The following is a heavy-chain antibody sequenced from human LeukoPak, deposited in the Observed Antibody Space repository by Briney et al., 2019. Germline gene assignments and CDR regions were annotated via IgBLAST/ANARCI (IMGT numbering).Heavy chain of an antibody. D-gene: IGHD3-22*01. CDR1: GYSFTSYW. J-gene: IGHJ3*02. V-gene: IGHV5-51*01. CDR3: ARLTYYYDSSGYYPYAFDI. Sequence: GESLKISCKGSGYSFTSYWIGWVRRMPGKGLEWMGIIYPGDSDTRYSPSFQGQVTISADKSISTAYLQWSSLKASDTAMYYCARLTYYYDSSGYYPYAFDIWGQGTMVTVSS. CDR2: IYPGDSDT.